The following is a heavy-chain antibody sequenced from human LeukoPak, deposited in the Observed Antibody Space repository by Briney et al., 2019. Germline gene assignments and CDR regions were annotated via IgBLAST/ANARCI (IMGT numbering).Heavy chain of an antibody. CDR1: GGSISTYY. CDR2: IYHSGST. D-gene: IGHD6-19*01. Sequence: SETLSLTCTVSGGSISTYYWNWIRQPPGKGLEWIGYIYHSGSTNYNPSLQSRVTISVDTSKNQFSLNLNSVTAADTAVYYCARGPRGSGWYGDYWGQGTLVTVSS. J-gene: IGHJ4*02. CDR3: ARGPRGSGWYGDY. V-gene: IGHV4-59*01.